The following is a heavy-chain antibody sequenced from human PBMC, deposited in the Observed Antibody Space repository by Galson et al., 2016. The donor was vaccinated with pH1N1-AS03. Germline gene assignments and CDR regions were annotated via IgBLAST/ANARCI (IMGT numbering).Heavy chain of an antibody. CDR2: IKSKSEGGTT. Sequence: SLRLSCAASGFTFSNSDMNWVRQAPGKGLEWVGRIKSKSEGGTTNYATPVKGRFTIARDASKNTLFLQMNSLKTADTALYYCTADLDYYDSSSFYSDVDSWAQGTLVTVSS. CDR3: TADLDYYDSSSFYSDVDS. CDR1: GFTFSNSD. J-gene: IGHJ4*02. V-gene: IGHV3-15*01. D-gene: IGHD3-22*01.